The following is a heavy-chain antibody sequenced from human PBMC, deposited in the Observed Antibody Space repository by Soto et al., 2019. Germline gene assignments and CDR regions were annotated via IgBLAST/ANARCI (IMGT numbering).Heavy chain of an antibody. CDR2: ISGSGSTI. J-gene: IGHJ4*02. D-gene: IGHD3-22*01. CDR3: AKVFYYYDSSGYYYFDY. Sequence: EVQLVESGGGLVQPGGSLRLSCAASGFTFSSYSMNWVRQAPGKGPEWISSISGSGSTIYYADSVKGRFTISRDNSKNTLYLQMSSLRAEDTAVYYCAKVFYYYDSSGYYYFDYWGQGTLVTVSS. V-gene: IGHV3-23*04. CDR1: GFTFSSYS.